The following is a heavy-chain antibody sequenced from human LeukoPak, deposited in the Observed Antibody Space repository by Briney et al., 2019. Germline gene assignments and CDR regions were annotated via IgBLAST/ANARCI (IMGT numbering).Heavy chain of an antibody. CDR2: IIPISGTA. CDR3: ARDVGGATMDV. J-gene: IGHJ6*04. V-gene: IGHV1-69*06. D-gene: IGHD1-26*01. CDR1: GGTFSSYA. Sequence: GASVKVSCKASGGTFSSYAISWVRQAPGQGLEWMGGIIPISGTANYAQKFQGRVTITADKSTSTAYMELSSLRSEDTAVYYCARDVGGATMDVWGKGTTVTVSS.